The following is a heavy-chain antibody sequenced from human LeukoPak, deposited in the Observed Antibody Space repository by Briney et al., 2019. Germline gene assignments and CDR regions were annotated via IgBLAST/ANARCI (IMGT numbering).Heavy chain of an antibody. V-gene: IGHV1-18*01. CDR1: GYTFTNYG. D-gene: IGHD3-22*01. CDR2: ISAYNGNT. CDR3: ARDPNSWIWSLDSSGYHY. Sequence: ASLKVSCKTSGYTFTNYGISWVRQAPGQGLEWMGWISAYNGNTNYAQKLQDRVTMTTDTSTSTAYMELRSLRSDDTAVYYCARDPNSWIWSLDSSGYHYWGQGTLVTVSS. J-gene: IGHJ4*02.